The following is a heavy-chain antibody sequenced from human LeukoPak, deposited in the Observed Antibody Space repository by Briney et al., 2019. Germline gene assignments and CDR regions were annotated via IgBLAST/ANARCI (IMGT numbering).Heavy chain of an antibody. CDR3: ARLRSANCAGDCYSRHHQFDY. D-gene: IGHD2-21*02. J-gene: IGHJ4*02. CDR1: GGPIDNYY. Sequence: SETLSLTCTVSGGPIDNYYWSWIRQLSGKGLEWMTYIHSSGRTAYNPSLKDRVTISVDTSKNQFSLKVTSVTAADTAVYYCARLRSANCAGDCYSRHHQFDYWGQGTLVTVSS. V-gene: IGHV4-59*08. CDR2: IHSSGRT.